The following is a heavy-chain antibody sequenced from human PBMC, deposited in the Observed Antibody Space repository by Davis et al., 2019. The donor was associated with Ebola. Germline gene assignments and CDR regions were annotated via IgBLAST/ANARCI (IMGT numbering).Heavy chain of an antibody. CDR3: AREYRYCNGRDCHIPEDGIDF. J-gene: IGHJ4*02. V-gene: IGHV1-18*01. Sequence: ASVKVSCKGSGYTFTSHGFSWVRQAPGQGLEWLGWVSTYNGNTNYAHKVQGRITMTTDTSTRTGYMELRSLRSDDTAIYYCAREYRYCNGRDCHIPEDGIDFWGQGTLVTVSS. D-gene: IGHD2-8*02. CDR2: VSTYNGNT. CDR1: GYTFTSHG.